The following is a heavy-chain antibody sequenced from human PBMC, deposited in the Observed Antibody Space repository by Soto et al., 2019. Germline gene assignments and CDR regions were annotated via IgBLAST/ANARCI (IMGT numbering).Heavy chain of an antibody. J-gene: IGHJ5*02. V-gene: IGHV4-34*01. Sequence: SETLSLTCAVYGGSFSGYYWSWIRQPPGKGLEWIGEINHSGSTNYNPSLKSRVTISVDTSKNQFSLKLSSVTAADTAVYYCARAGGAESGHDWFDPWGQGTLVTVSS. CDR3: ARAGGAESGHDWFDP. CDR2: INHSGST. CDR1: GGSFSGYY. D-gene: IGHD6-13*01.